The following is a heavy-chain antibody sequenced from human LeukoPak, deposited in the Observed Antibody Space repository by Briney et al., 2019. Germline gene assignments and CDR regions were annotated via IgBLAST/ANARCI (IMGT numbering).Heavy chain of an antibody. V-gene: IGHV5-51*01. CDR1: GYSFTSYW. CDR3: ARTKRYYYYYMDV. Sequence: GESLKISCKGSGYSFTSYWIGWVRQVPGKGLEWMGIIYPGDSDTRYSPSFQGQVTISADKSISTAYLQWSSLKASDTAMYYCARTKRYYYYYMDVWGKGTTVTVSS. CDR2: IYPGDSDT. J-gene: IGHJ6*03.